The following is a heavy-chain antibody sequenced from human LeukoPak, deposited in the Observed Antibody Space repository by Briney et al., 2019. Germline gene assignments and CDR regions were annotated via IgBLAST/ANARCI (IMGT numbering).Heavy chain of an antibody. D-gene: IGHD3-10*01. CDR2: INPNSGGT. CDR3: AKDRDIILIGHGMDV. J-gene: IGHJ6*02. CDR1: GYTFTGYY. V-gene: IGHV1-2*04. Sequence: ASVKVSCKASGYTFTGYYMHWVRQAPGQGLEWMGWINPNSGGTNYAQKFQGWVTMTRDTSISTAYMELSRLRSDDTAVYYCAKDRDIILIGHGMDVWGQGTTVTVSS.